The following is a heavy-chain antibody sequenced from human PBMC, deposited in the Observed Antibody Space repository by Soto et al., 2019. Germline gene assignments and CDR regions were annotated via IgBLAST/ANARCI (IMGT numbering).Heavy chain of an antibody. CDR1: GGSINSHY. CDR2: IYYGGST. J-gene: IGHJ4*02. V-gene: IGHV4-59*11. CDR3: ASGGKSYTSSPQIAIDY. Sequence: PSETLSLTGTVSGGSINSHYWSWIRQPRGKGLEWTGYIYYGGSTKFNPSLESRVTLSVATSKNKFSLKLRSVTAEDPAVYSCASGGKSYTSSPQIAIDYWGQGTLVTVSS. D-gene: IGHD6-6*01.